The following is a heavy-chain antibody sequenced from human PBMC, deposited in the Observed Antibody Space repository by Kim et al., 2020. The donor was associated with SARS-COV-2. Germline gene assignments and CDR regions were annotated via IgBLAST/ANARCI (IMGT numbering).Heavy chain of an antibody. J-gene: IGHJ4*02. CDR3: ARGIEGGFDY. Sequence: GGSLRLSCAVSGFTFSTYSMHWVRQAPGKGLEWVAIIWSDGNTKYYGDSVKGRFTICKDNSRNSLYLQMSTLRPEDTAVYYCARGIEGGFDYWGQGTLVTVSS. V-gene: IGHV3-33*01. CDR2: IWSDGNTK. D-gene: IGHD2-21*01. CDR1: GFTFSTYS.